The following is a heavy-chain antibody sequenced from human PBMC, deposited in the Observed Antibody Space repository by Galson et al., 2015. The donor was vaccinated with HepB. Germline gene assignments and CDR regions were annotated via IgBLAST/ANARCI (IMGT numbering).Heavy chain of an antibody. J-gene: IGHJ4*02. CDR3: ARRLYRIWGSYRHRSWSYFDH. V-gene: IGHV5-51*03. D-gene: IGHD3-16*02. Sequence: QSGAEVKKPGESLKISCKGSGYSFTNYWIGWVRQMPGKGLEWMGIINPGDSESTYSPSFQGQVTISADKSINTAYLQWSSLKASDTAMYYCARRLYRIWGSYRHRSWSYFDHWGQGTLVTVSS. CDR2: INPGDSES. CDR1: GYSFTNYW.